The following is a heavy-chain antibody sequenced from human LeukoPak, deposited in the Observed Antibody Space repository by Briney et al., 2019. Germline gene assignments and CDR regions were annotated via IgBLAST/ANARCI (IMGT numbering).Heavy chain of an antibody. CDR2: ISWNSGSI. CDR3: ARPAYCSSASCYLHSDY. Sequence: PGGSLRLSCAASGFTFDDYAMHWVRQAPGKGLEWVSGISWNSGSIGYADSVKGRFTISRDNAKNSLYLQMNSLRAEDTAVYYCARPAYCSSASCYLHSDYWGRGTLVTVSS. CDR1: GFTFDDYA. J-gene: IGHJ4*02. V-gene: IGHV3-9*01. D-gene: IGHD2-2*01.